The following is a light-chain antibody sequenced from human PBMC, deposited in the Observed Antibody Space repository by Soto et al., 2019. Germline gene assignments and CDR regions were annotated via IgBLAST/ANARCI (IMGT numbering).Light chain of an antibody. CDR1: ISDVGGYNY. CDR3: SSYTSSSTLYV. CDR2: DVS. V-gene: IGLV2-14*01. Sequence: QSVLTQPASVSGSPGQSITISCTGTISDVGGYNYVSWYQQYPGKAPKLTIFDVSNRPSQVSNRFSGSKSGNTASLTISGLQAEDEADYYCSSYTSSSTLYVFGTGTKVTVL. J-gene: IGLJ1*01.